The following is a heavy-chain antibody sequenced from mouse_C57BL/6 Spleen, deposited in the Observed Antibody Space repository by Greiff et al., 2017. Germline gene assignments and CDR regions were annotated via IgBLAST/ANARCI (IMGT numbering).Heavy chain of an antibody. D-gene: IGHD4-1*01. CDR3: ARLELAFDY. CDR1: GFTFSSYG. J-gene: IGHJ2*01. V-gene: IGHV5-6*01. CDR2: ISSGGSYT. Sequence: EVHLVESGGDLVKPGGSLKLSCAASGFTFSSYGMSWVRQTPDKRLEWVATISSGGSYTYYPDSVKGRFTISRDNAKNTLYLQMSSLKSEDTAMYYWARLELAFDYWGQGTTLTVSS.